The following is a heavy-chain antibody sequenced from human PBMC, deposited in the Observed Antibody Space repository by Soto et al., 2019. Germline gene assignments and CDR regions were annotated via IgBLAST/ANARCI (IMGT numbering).Heavy chain of an antibody. D-gene: IGHD2-2*01. V-gene: IGHV4-4*02. CDR3: ARAPIPDGIVVLAAAIHFYGLDV. Sequence: QVQLQESGPGLVKPSGTLSLTCAVSGGSLNSNNWWSWVRQPPGKGLEWIGEVFHSGSANYNPSLKSRVTMSVDESKKEFSLNLTSVTAADTAVYYCARAPIPDGIVVLAAAIHFYGLDVWGQGTTVTVSS. CDR1: GGSLNSNNW. J-gene: IGHJ6*02. CDR2: VFHSGSA.